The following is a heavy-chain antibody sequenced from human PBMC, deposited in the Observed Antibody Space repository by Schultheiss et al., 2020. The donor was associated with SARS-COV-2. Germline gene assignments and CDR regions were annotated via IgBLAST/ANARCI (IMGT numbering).Heavy chain of an antibody. CDR1: GGSISSGGYY. CDR2: IYYSGST. D-gene: IGHD5-18*01. V-gene: IGHV4-61*08. CDR3: ARRLDTAMVTSWFDP. J-gene: IGHJ5*02. Sequence: SQTLSLTCTVSGGSISSGGYYWSWIRQHPGKGLEWIGYIYYSGSTNYNPSLKSRVTISVDTSKNQFSLKLSSVTAADTAVYYCARRLDTAMVTSWFDPWGQGTLVTVSS.